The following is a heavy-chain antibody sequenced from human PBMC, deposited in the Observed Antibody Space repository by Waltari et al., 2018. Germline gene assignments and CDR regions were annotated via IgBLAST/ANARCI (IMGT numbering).Heavy chain of an antibody. CDR1: GFTFSSYW. V-gene: IGHV3-74*01. Sequence: EVQLVESGGGLVQPGGSLRLYCAASGFTFSSYWMHWVRKAPGKGLVWVSRINSDGSSTSYADSVKGRFTISRDNAKNTLYLQMNSLRAEDTAVYYCARGDTMVRGVYAFDIWGRGTMVTVSS. CDR3: ARGDTMVRGVYAFDI. J-gene: IGHJ3*02. CDR2: INSDGSST. D-gene: IGHD3-10*01.